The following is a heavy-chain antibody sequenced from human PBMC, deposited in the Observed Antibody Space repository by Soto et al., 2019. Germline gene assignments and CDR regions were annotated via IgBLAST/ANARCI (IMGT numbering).Heavy chain of an antibody. CDR1: GGSISSGGYY. Sequence: SETLSLTCTVSGGSISSGGYYWSWIRQHPGKGLEWIGYIYYSGSTYYNPSLKSRVTISVDTSKNQFSLKLSSVTAADTAVYYCAGLAARYYFDYWGQGTLVTVSS. CDR3: AGLAARYYFDY. D-gene: IGHD6-6*01. J-gene: IGHJ4*02. CDR2: IYYSGST. V-gene: IGHV4-31*03.